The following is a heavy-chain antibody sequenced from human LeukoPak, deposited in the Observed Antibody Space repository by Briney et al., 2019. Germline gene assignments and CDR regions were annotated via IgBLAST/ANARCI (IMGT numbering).Heavy chain of an antibody. Sequence: AASVKVSCKASGGTFSSYAISWVRQAPGQGLEWMVGIIPIFGTANYAQEFQGRVTITTDESTSTAYMELSSLRSEDTAVYYCARLNPWFDPWGQGTLVAVSS. CDR1: GGTFSSYA. V-gene: IGHV1-69*05. CDR2: IIPIFGTA. CDR3: ARLNPWFDP. J-gene: IGHJ5*02.